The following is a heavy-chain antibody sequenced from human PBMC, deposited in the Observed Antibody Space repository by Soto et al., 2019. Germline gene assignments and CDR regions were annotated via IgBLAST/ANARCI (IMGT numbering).Heavy chain of an antibody. D-gene: IGHD3-3*01. CDR1: GFTFSNAW. Sequence: GGSLRLSCAASGFTFSNAWMNWVRQAPGKGLEWVGRIKSKTDGGTTDYAAPVKGRFTISRDDSKNTLYLQMNSLKTEDTAVYYCTTYYDFWSGYSTNGMDVWGQGTTVTVSS. CDR3: TTYYDFWSGYSTNGMDV. CDR2: IKSKTDGGTT. J-gene: IGHJ6*02. V-gene: IGHV3-15*07.